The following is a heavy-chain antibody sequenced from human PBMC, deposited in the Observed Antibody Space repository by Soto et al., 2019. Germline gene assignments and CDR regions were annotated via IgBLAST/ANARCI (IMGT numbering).Heavy chain of an antibody. CDR1: GYGFTTYG. CDR2: ISAHNGNT. CDR3: ARGSYGDY. V-gene: IGHV1-18*01. Sequence: QIHLVQSGAEVKKPGASVKVSCKGSGYGFTTYGITWVRQAPGQGLEWMAWISAHNGNTNYAQKLQGRVTVTRDTSTSTAYMELRSLRSDDTAVYYFARGSYGDYWGQGALVTVSS. J-gene: IGHJ4*02. D-gene: IGHD3-10*01.